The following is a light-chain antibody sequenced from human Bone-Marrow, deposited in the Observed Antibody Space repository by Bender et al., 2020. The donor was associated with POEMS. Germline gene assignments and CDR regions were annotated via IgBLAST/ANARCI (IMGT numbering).Light chain of an antibody. CDR2: EVT. V-gene: IGLV2-23*02. CDR1: SSDIGSYNL. J-gene: IGLJ3*02. Sequence: QSALTQPASVSGSPGQSITISCTGTSSDIGSYNLVSWYQHHPGKAPKLLISEVTKRPSGVSDRFSGSKSGNTASLTISGLQAEDEGDYYCQSYDNSLGGWVFGGGTKLTVL. CDR3: QSYDNSLGGWV.